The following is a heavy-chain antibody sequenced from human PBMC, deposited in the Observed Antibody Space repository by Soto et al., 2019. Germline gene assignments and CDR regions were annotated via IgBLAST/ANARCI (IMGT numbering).Heavy chain of an antibody. J-gene: IGHJ3*02. CDR2: ISGSGGST. CDR1: GFTFSSYA. CDR3: AKDIVRKGYCSGGSCQAYAFDI. Sequence: EVQLLESGGGLVQPGGSLRLSCAASGFTFSSYAMSWVRQAPGKGLEWVSAISGSGGSTYYADSVKGRFTISRDNSKNTLYLQMNSLRAEDTAVYYCAKDIVRKGYCSGGSCQAYAFDIWGQGTMVTVSS. V-gene: IGHV3-23*01. D-gene: IGHD2-15*01.